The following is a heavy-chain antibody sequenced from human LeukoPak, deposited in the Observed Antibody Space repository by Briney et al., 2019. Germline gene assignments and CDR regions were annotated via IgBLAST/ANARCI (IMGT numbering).Heavy chain of an antibody. CDR2: MNPNSGNT. CDR1: GYTFTSYD. CDR3: ARGLGGCGSCYSNGYYYYGMDV. D-gene: IGHD2-15*01. J-gene: IGHJ6*02. V-gene: IGHV1-8*01. Sequence: GASVKVSCKASGYTFTSYDINWVRQATGQGLEWMGWMNPNSGNTGYAQKFQGRVTMTRNTSISTAYMELSSLRSEDTAVHYCARGLGGCGSCYSNGYYYYGMDVWGQGTTVTVSS.